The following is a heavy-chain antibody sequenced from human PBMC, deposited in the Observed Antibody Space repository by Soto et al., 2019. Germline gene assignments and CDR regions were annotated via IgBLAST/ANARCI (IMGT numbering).Heavy chain of an antibody. D-gene: IGHD1-1*01. CDR1: GGSISSGDYY. Sequence: SETLSLTCTVSGGSISSGDYYWSWIRQPPGKGLEWIGYIYYSGSTYYNPSLKSRVTKSVDTSKNQFSLKLSSVTAADTAVYYCARVSVGRSAYYYGMDVWGQGTTVTVSS. J-gene: IGHJ6*02. V-gene: IGHV4-30-4*01. CDR3: ARVSVGRSAYYYGMDV. CDR2: IYYSGST.